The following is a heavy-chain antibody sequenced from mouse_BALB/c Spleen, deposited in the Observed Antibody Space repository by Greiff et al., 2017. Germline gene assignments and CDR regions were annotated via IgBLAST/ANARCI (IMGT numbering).Heavy chain of an antibody. CDR3: ARWGLRLRTLNAMDY. J-gene: IGHJ4*01. CDR1: GYTFSSYW. CDR2: ILPGSGST. D-gene: IGHD1-2*01. Sequence: QVQLQQSGAELMKPGASVKISCKATGYTFSSYWIEWVKQRPGHGLEWIGEILPGSGSTNYNEKFKGKATFTADTSSNTAYMQLSSLTSEDSAVYYCARWGLRLRTLNAMDYWGQGTSVTVSS. V-gene: IGHV1-9*01.